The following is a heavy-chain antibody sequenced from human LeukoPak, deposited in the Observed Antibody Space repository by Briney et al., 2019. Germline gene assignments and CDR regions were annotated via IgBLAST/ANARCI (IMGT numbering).Heavy chain of an antibody. CDR2: INPNSGGT. CDR1: GYTFTGYY. D-gene: IGHD3-22*01. Sequence: ASVKVSCKASGYTFTGYYMHWVRQAPGQGLEWMGWINPNSGGTNYAQKFQGRVTMTRDTSISTAYMELSRLRSDDTAVYYCARRQYYYDSSGYYYAFDYWGQGTLVTVSS. J-gene: IGHJ4*02. CDR3: ARRQYYYDSSGYYYAFDY. V-gene: IGHV1-2*02.